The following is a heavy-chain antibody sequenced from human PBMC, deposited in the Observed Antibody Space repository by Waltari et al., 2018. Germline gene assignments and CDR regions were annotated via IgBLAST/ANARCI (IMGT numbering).Heavy chain of an antibody. CDR3: ARDRGRGLYLDS. Sequence: QVQLQESGPGLVKPSGTLSLTCGVSGDSMSGNYWWSWVRQPPGKGMEWIGQVHRSGGPKYNPPLESGVTLSIATFNSQFSLEVTSATAADTALYFCARDRGRGLYLDSWGRGILVTVSP. V-gene: IGHV4-4*02. D-gene: IGHD2-15*01. CDR1: GDSMSGNYW. CDR2: VHRSGGP. J-gene: IGHJ4*02.